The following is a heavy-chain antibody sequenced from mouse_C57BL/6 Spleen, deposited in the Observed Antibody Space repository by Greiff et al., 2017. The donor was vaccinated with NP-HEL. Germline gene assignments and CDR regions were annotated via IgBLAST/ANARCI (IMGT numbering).Heavy chain of an antibody. CDR3: ARGALYDGYYWYAMDY. J-gene: IGHJ4*01. D-gene: IGHD2-3*01. CDR1: GFTFSDYY. Sequence: EVKLVESEGGLVQPGSSMKLSCTASGFTFSDYYMAWVRQVPEKGLEWVANINYDGSSTYYLDSLKSRFIISRDNAKNILYLQMSSLKSEDTATYYCARGALYDGYYWYAMDYWGQGTSVTVSS. V-gene: IGHV5-16*01. CDR2: INYDGSST.